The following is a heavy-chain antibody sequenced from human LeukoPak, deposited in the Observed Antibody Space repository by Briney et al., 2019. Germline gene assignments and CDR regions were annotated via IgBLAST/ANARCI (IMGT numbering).Heavy chain of an antibody. Sequence: SETLSLTCTVSGDSISTYYWSWIRQPPGKGLEWIGYIYYSGSTNYNPSLKSRVTISVDTSKNQFSLKLSSVTAADTAVYYCASREWGDAFDIWGQGTMVTVSS. J-gene: IGHJ3*02. CDR2: IYYSGST. D-gene: IGHD3-3*01. V-gene: IGHV4-59*12. CDR3: ASREWGDAFDI. CDR1: GDSISTYY.